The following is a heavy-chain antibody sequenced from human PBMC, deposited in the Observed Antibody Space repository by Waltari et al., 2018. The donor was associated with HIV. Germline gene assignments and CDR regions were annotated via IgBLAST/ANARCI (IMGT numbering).Heavy chain of an antibody. J-gene: IGHJ6*02. CDR2: ISATGTTI. Sequence: EVQLVESGGTLVQPGGSLRLPCLDSVFTFSDYSMHWVRQGQGKGLEWVAYISATGTTIFYANSVKGRFTVSRDNVENSLYLDMSSLRAEDTGDYYCARCETVVTPFINKYLGLDVWGPGTTVTVSS. D-gene: IGHD2-15*01. CDR3: ARCETVVTPFINKYLGLDV. CDR1: VFTFSDYS. V-gene: IGHV3-48*01.